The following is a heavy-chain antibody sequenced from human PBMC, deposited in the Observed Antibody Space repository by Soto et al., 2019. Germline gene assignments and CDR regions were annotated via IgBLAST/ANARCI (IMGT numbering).Heavy chain of an antibody. CDR3: ARGSSYHPIDY. V-gene: IGHV1-24*01. CDR2: FDPEDGET. D-gene: IGHD2-15*01. CDR1: S. J-gene: IGHJ4*02. Sequence: SRRSPHQAPGKGLEWMGGFDPEDGETIYAQKFQGRVTMTEDTSTDTAYMELSSLRSEDTAVYYCARGSSYHPIDYWGQGTPVTVSS.